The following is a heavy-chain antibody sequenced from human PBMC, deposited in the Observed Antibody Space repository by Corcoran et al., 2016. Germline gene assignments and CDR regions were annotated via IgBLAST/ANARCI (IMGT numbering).Heavy chain of an antibody. CDR1: GYTFTSYA. V-gene: IGHV1-3*01. J-gene: IGHJ6*02. D-gene: IGHD3-9*01. CDR2: INAGNGNT. Sequence: QVQLVQSGAEVKKPGASVKVSCKASGYTFTSYAMHWVRQAPGQRLEWMGWINAGNGNTKYSQKFQGRVTITRDTSASTAYMELSSLRSEDTAVYYCARVALRYFDWLFQTYYYYGMDVWGQGTTVTVSS. CDR3: ARVALRYFDWLFQTYYYYGMDV.